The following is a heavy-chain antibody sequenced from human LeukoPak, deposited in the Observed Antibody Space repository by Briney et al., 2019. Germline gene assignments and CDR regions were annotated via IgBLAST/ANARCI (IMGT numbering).Heavy chain of an antibody. J-gene: IGHJ5*02. V-gene: IGHV1-46*01. CDR1: GYTFTSYG. Sequence: ASVKVSCKASGYTFTSYGISWVRQAPGQGLEWMGIINPSGGSTSYAQKFQGRVTMTRDMSTSTVYMELSSLRSEDTAVYYCASGVDTAMIDGPWGQGTLVAVSS. CDR2: INPSGGST. CDR3: ASGVDTAMIDGP. D-gene: IGHD5-18*01.